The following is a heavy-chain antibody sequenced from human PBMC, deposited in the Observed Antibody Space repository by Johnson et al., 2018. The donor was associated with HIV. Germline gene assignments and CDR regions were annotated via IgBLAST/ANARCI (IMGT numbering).Heavy chain of an antibody. Sequence: QVQLVESGGGVVQPGRSLRLSCAASGFTLSTYGMYWVRQAPGKGLEWVAFIRYDGSYKYYGDSVKGRFTISRDNSKNTLYMQMNSLRAEDTAVYYCAKDPVQGVGLDIWGQGTMVTVSS. CDR1: GFTLSTYG. J-gene: IGHJ3*02. D-gene: IGHD2-8*02. CDR3: AKDPVQGVGLDI. V-gene: IGHV3-30*02. CDR2: IRYDGSYK.